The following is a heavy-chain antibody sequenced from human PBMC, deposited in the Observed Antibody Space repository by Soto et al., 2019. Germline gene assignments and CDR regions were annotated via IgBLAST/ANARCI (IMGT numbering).Heavy chain of an antibody. J-gene: IGHJ4*02. CDR1: GFTFSSYA. Sequence: QVQLVESGGGVVQPGRSLRLSCAASGFTFSSYAMHWVRQAPGKGLEWVAVISYDGSNKYYADSVKGRFTSSRDNSKNTLYLQMNSLRAEDTAVYYCARDSATAMPHFDYWGQGTLVTVSS. CDR2: ISYDGSNK. D-gene: IGHD2-2*01. CDR3: ARDSATAMPHFDY. V-gene: IGHV3-30-3*01.